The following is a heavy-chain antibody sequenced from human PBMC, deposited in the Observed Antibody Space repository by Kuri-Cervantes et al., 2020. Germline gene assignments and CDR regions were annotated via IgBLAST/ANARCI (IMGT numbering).Heavy chain of an antibody. V-gene: IGHV3-23*01. CDR2: ISGSGGST. D-gene: IGHD6-6*01. CDR3: AKDVEQLIETYYFDY. CDR1: GFTFSSYA. Sequence: GGSLRLSCAASGFTFSSYAMSWVRQAPGKGLEWVSAISGSGGSTYYADSVKGRFTISRDNSKNTLYLQMNSLRAEDTAVYYCAKDVEQLIETYYFDYRGQGTLVTVSS. J-gene: IGHJ4*02.